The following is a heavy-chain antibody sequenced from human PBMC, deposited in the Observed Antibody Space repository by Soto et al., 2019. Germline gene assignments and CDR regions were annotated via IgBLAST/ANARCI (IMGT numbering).Heavy chain of an antibody. CDR2: IYYSGST. J-gene: IGHJ5*02. D-gene: IGHD3-22*01. V-gene: IGHV4-30-4*01. Sequence: SETLSLTCTVSGGSISSGDCYWSWIRQPPGKGLEWIGYIYYSGSTYYNPSLKSRVTISVDTSKNQFSLKLSSVTAADTAVYYCARDHYYDSSGYYDWFDPWGQGTLVTVSS. CDR1: GGSISSGDCY. CDR3: ARDHYYDSSGYYDWFDP.